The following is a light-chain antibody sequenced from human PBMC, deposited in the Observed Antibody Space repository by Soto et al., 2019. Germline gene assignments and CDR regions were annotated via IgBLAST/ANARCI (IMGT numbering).Light chain of an antibody. V-gene: IGKV3-15*01. CDR1: QSVSTN. CDR2: GAS. Sequence: EIVMTQSPATLSVSPGERATLSCRASQSVSTNLAWYQQKPGQAPRLLIFGASTRATDVPARFSGSGSGTEFTLALGTLQSEDFALYDYLQHNSWPRTFDQGTRVEV. CDR3: LQHNSWPRT. J-gene: IGKJ1*01.